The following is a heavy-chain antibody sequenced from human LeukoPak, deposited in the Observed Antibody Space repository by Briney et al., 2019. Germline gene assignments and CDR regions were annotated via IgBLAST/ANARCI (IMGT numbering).Heavy chain of an antibody. J-gene: IGHJ4*02. CDR2: INPSGGST. V-gene: IGHV1-46*01. CDR1: GYTFTSYY. CDR3: ARDMGSMVATDSTIFDY. D-gene: IGHD5-12*01. Sequence: GASVKVSCKASGYTFTSYYMHWVRQAPGQGLEWMGIINPSGGSTSYAQKFQGRVTMTRDTSTSTVYMELSNLRSEDTAVYYCARDMGSMVATDSTIFDYWGQGTLVTVSS.